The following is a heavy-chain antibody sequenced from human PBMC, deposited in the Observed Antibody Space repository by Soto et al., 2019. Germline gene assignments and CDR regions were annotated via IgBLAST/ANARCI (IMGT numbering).Heavy chain of an antibody. CDR1: GGSINDADSY. CDR2: IYYSGST. CDR3: ARYNGWYKAFDY. V-gene: IGHV4-30-4*01. J-gene: IGHJ4*02. Sequence: SETLSLTCTVSGGSINDADSYWSWLRQPPGKGLEWIGYIYYSGSTYSNPSLKSRVTISVDTSKNQFSLKLSSVTAAFTAVYYCARYNGWYKAFDYWGQGTLVTVSS. D-gene: IGHD6-19*01.